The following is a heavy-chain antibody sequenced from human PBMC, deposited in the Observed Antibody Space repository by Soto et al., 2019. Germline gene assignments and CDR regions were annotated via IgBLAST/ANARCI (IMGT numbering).Heavy chain of an antibody. CDR2: ISWDGGST. D-gene: IGHD3-16*01. V-gene: IGHV3-43*01. CDR3: AKDSWRSVWGKFDY. CDR1: GFTFDDYT. J-gene: IGHJ4*02. Sequence: EVQLVESGGVVVQPGGSLRLSCAASGFTFDDYTMHWVRQAPGKGLEWVSLISWDGGSTYYADSVKGRFTISRDNSKNSLYLQMNSLRTEDTALYYCAKDSWRSVWGKFDYWGQGTLVTVSS.